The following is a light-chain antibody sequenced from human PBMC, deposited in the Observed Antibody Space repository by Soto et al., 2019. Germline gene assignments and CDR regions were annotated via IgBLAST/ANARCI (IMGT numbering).Light chain of an antibody. V-gene: IGLV1-47*02. J-gene: IGLJ1*01. CDR1: SSNIGTNA. Sequence: VLTQSPSASGAPGRTIIISCSGISSNIGTNAVYWYQQLPGSAPTLLVHSNDQRPFGVPHRFSGSRSGTSASLAVSGLRYEDEADYYCSAWDDALALYVFGTGNKVTVL. CDR2: SND. CDR3: SAWDDALALYV.